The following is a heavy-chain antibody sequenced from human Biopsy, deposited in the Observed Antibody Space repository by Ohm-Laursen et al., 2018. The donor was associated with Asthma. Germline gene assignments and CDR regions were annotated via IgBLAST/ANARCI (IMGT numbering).Heavy chain of an antibody. D-gene: IGHD3-10*01. J-gene: IGHJ6*02. CDR2: ISVYNGNT. V-gene: IGHV1-18*01. CDR1: GYTFNSAS. Sequence: VASVKVSCKTSGYTFNSASITWVRQAPGQGLEWMGWISVYNGNTKVAQKLRDRVTMITDTSTSTAYMELRSLRSDDTAVYFCARAVDYSHYYGIDVWGQGTTVTVS. CDR3: ARAVDYSHYYGIDV.